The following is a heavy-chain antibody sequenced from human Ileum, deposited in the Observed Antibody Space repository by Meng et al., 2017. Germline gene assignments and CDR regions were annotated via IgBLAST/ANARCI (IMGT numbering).Heavy chain of an antibody. CDR1: GDSSSSRDL. V-gene: IGHV4-4*02. Sequence: QVQGQGAGPVLVQPSGPLSIICAVSGDSSSSRDLWRWVRQPTGKGLEWIGVLSQESGRTNSNPSLKSRVTISLDKSKNQFSLNLNSVTAADTAVYHCVRHEGYSLGDWGQGTLVTVSS. CDR2: LSQESGRT. J-gene: IGHJ4*02. CDR3: VRHEGYSLGD. D-gene: IGHD2-21*01.